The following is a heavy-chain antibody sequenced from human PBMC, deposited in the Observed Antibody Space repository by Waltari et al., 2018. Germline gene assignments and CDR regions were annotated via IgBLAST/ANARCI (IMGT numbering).Heavy chain of an antibody. CDR3: AREGGGDYSNYIGWFDP. V-gene: IGHV1-69*01. J-gene: IGHJ5*02. CDR2: IIPIFGTA. Sequence: QVQLVQSGAEVKKPGSSVKVSGKASGGPFSSYAISWVRQAPGQGLEWMGGIIPIFGTANYAQKFQGRVTITADESTSTAYMELSSLRSEDTAVYYCAREGGGDYSNYIGWFDPWGQGTLVTVSS. CDR1: GGPFSSYA. D-gene: IGHD4-4*01.